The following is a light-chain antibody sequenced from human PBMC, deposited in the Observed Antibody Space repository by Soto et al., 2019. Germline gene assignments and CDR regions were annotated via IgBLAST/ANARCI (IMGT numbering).Light chain of an antibody. J-gene: IGKJ2*01. CDR1: QSVNSNY. CDR2: GAS. V-gene: IGKV3-20*01. CDR3: QQYGTSPHA. Sequence: VLTLAPGTLSLSPGERTTLSCRASQSVNSNYLAWYQQKPGQVLRPHIYGASIRAAGVPDRLSGSGSGTDFALTISRLKPQDYALYYCQQYGTSPHAFGQGTKLEIK.